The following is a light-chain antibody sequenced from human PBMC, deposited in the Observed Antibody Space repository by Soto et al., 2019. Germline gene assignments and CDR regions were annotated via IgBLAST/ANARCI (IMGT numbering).Light chain of an antibody. CDR1: QSVSNNY. Sequence: EIGWKQYPGTLSLSTGERATLSCRASQSVSNNYLALYQQKPGQAPRLLIYGASNRATGIPDRFSGSGSGTDFTLTSSRLEPEDFAVYYCQQYGSSGTFGQGTKVDIK. CDR2: GAS. CDR3: QQYGSSGT. V-gene: IGKV3-20*01. J-gene: IGKJ1*01.